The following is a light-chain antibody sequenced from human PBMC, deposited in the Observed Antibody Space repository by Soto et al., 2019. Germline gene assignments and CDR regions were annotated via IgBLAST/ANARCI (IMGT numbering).Light chain of an antibody. CDR1: QNINIW. J-gene: IGKJ1*01. Sequence: DLQMTQSPSTLSASVGDRVTITCRASQNINIWLAWYQQKPGKAPKLLIYKASTLESGVPSRFSGSGSGTEFTLTISSLQPDASATYYCKQYNGVPTWPFGQGTKVEMK. CDR3: KQYNGVPTWP. V-gene: IGKV1-5*03. CDR2: KAS.